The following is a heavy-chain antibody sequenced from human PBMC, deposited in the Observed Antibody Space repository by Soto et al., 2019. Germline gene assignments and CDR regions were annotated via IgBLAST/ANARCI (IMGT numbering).Heavy chain of an antibody. CDR1: GGSISSYY. CDR3: QAYCSGGSCYSSGFDP. Sequence: SETLSLTCTVSGGSISSYYWSWIRQPPGKGMEWIGYVHHSWGSTYNPSLQSRVAISLDTSKSQFSLKLTSVTATDTAVYYCQAYCSGGSCYSSGFDPWGQGTLVTVSS. D-gene: IGHD2-15*01. V-gene: IGHV4-59*08. J-gene: IGHJ5*02. CDR2: VHHSWGS.